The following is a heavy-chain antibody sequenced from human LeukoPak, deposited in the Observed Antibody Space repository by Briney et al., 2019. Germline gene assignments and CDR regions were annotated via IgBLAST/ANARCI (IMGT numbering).Heavy chain of an antibody. CDR1: GFTFSSYG. Sequence: PGGSLRLSCAASGFTFSSYGMHWVRQAPGKGLEWVAVIWYDGSNKYYADSVKGRFTISRDNSKTTLYLQMNTLRAEATAVYYCAKDRLTYSSRWYTDYWGQGTLVTVSS. D-gene: IGHD6-13*01. CDR2: IWYDGSNK. V-gene: IGHV3-33*06. J-gene: IGHJ4*02. CDR3: AKDRLTYSSRWYTDY.